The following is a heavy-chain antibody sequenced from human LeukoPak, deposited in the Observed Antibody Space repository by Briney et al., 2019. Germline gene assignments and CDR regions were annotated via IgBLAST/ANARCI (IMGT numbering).Heavy chain of an antibody. D-gene: IGHD5-18*01. CDR2: INHSGST. CDR3: ARGGYSYGDFDY. CDR1: GGSFSGYY. Sequence: SETLSLTCAVYGGSFSGYYWSWIRQPPGKGLEWIGEINHSGSTNYNPSLKSRVTISVDTSKNQFSLKLSSVTAADTAVYYCARGGYSYGDFDYWGQGTLVTVSP. V-gene: IGHV4-34*01. J-gene: IGHJ4*02.